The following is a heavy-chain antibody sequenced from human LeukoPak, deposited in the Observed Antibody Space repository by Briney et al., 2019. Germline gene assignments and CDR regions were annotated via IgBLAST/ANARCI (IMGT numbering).Heavy chain of an antibody. J-gene: IGHJ6*03. CDR3: ARGESHRPRYYMDV. CDR2: INWNGGST. Sequence: PGGSLRLFCAASGFTYDEYDMRWVRHAPGKALEWVFGINWNGGSTGYADSVKGRFTISRDNAKNSLYLQMSSLRAEDTALYYCARGESHRPRYYMDVWGKGTTVTVSS. CDR1: GFTYDEYD. V-gene: IGHV3-20*04.